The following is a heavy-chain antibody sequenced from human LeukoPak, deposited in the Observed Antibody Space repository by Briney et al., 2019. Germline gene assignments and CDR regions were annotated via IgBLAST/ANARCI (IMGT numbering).Heavy chain of an antibody. CDR2: IWYDGSNK. V-gene: IGHV3-33*06. D-gene: IGHD1-26*01. J-gene: IGHJ4*02. CDR3: AKDPNGSWSFDY. Sequence: GGSLRLSXAASGFTFRSYGMHWVRQAPGKGLEWVAVIWYDGSNKYYADSVKGRFTISRDNSKNTLYLQMNSLRAEDTAVYYCAKDPNGSWSFDYWGQGTLVTVSS. CDR1: GFTFRSYG.